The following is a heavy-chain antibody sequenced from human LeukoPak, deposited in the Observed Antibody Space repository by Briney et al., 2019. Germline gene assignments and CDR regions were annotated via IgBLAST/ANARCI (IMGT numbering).Heavy chain of an antibody. J-gene: IGHJ6*02. V-gene: IGHV4-31*03. CDR3: ARERLRLLHYYVLDV. CDR2: INYIGST. D-gene: IGHD5/OR15-5a*01. Sequence: TPCLTCTLSLGSPGGIGYYWGWIRQLPGNCLEWIGYINYIGSTYTNPSPKSRVTPSIDTSKRQFSLKLNSVNAADTAVYYCARERLRLLHYYVLDVWGQGTTVTVSS. CDR1: LGSPGGIGYY.